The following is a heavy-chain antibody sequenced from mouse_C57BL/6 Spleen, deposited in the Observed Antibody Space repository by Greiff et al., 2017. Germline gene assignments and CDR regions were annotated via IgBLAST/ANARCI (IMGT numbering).Heavy chain of an antibody. V-gene: IGHV1-15*01. J-gene: IGHJ3*01. Sequence: QVQLQQSGAELVRPGASVTLSCKASGYTFTDYEMHWVKQTPVHGLEWIGAIDPETGGTAYNQKFKGKAILTADKSSSTAYMELRSLTSEDSAVYYCTKNEGGWGNLCAYWGQGTLVTVSA. CDR2: IDPETGGT. D-gene: IGHD2-1*01. CDR3: TKNEGGWGNLCAY. CDR1: GYTFTDYE.